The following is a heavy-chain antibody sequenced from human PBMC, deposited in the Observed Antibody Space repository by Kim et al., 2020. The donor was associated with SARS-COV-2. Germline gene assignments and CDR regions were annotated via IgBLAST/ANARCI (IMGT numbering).Heavy chain of an antibody. J-gene: IGHJ2*01. CDR2: VFDSGST. D-gene: IGHD3-22*01. CDR3: ARGKYYYDGSGNPRFWYF. CDR1: GGSIRYYY. Sequence: SETLSLTCTVSGGSIRYYYWSWIRQPPGKGLEWIGYVFDSGSTKHNPSLKSRVTILLDTSKKQFSLQLTSVTAADTAVYYCARGKYYYDGSGNPRFWYF. V-gene: IGHV4-59*01.